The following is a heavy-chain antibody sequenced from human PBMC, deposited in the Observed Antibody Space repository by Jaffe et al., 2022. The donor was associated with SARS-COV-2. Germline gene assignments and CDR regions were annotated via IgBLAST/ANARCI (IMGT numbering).Heavy chain of an antibody. J-gene: IGHJ4*02. CDR1: GGSISSSSYY. CDR2: IYYSGST. V-gene: IGHV4-39*01. CDR3: ARWGGGYSSSSDPLTNRVY. D-gene: IGHD6-6*01. Sequence: QLQLQESGPGLVKPSETLSLTCTVSGGSISSSSYYWGWIRQPPGKGLEWIGSIYYSGSTYYNPSLKSRVTISVDTSKNQFSLKLSSVTAADTAVYYCARWGGGYSSSSDPLTNRVYWGQGTLVTVSS.